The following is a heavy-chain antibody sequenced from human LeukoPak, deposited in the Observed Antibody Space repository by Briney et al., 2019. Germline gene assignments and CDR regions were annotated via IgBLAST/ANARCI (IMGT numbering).Heavy chain of an antibody. CDR1: GFTFSSYS. Sequence: GGSLRLSCAASGFTFSSYSMNWVRQAPGKGLEWVSYISSSSSTIYYADSVKGRFTISRDNAKNSLYLQMNSLRAEDTAVYYCARGEPNYGDYVLDPWYFDYWGQGTLVTVSS. CDR2: ISSSSSTI. CDR3: ARGEPNYGDYVLDPWYFDY. D-gene: IGHD4-17*01. V-gene: IGHV3-48*04. J-gene: IGHJ4*02.